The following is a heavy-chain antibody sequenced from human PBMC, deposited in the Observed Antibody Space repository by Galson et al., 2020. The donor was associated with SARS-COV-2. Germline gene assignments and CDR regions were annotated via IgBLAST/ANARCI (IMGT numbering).Heavy chain of an antibody. Sequence: SETLSLTCSVSGGSIKNGDYYWAWIRQPPGKGLEWIATIYYSGSTYYNPSLKSRVTMSVDTSKNQFSLKLTSVTAADTAVYYCARHYSGSLSFDYWGQGTLVTVSS. CDR3: ARHYSGSLSFDY. D-gene: IGHD5-12*01. V-gene: IGHV4-39*01. CDR1: GGSIKNGDYY. J-gene: IGHJ4*02. CDR2: IYYSGST.